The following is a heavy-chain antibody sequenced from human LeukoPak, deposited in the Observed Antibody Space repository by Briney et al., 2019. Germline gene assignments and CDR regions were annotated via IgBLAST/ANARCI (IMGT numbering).Heavy chain of an antibody. Sequence: ASVKVSCKASGYTFTSYYMHWVRQAPGQGLEWMGIINPSGGSTAYAQKFQGRVTMTRDMSTSTVYMDLSSLRSEDTAVYYCAREKGWELPFDYWGQGTLVTVSS. J-gene: IGHJ4*02. CDR2: INPSGGST. D-gene: IGHD1-26*01. V-gene: IGHV1-46*01. CDR1: GYTFTSYY. CDR3: AREKGWELPFDY.